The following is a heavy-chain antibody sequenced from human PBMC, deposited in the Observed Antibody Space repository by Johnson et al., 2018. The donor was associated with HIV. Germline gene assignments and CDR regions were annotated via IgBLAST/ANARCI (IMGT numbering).Heavy chain of an antibody. J-gene: IGHJ3*02. CDR2: INPNGGNT. D-gene: IGHD4-17*01. V-gene: IGHV3-25*04. CDR1: QFTFSRYY. CDR3: ARVPDYGDYGDAFDI. Sequence: QLVESGGGVVQPGRSLRLSCAASQFTFSRYYMNCVRQAPGNGLELVGQINPNGGNTYLKDSVKDRFNTSRDNAKNTLHLQKNSLKTEDTAVYYCARVPDYGDYGDAFDIWGQGTMVTVSS.